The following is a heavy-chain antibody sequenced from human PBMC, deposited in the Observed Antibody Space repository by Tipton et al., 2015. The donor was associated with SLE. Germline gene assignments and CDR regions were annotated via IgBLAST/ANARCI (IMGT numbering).Heavy chain of an antibody. V-gene: IGHV4-39*07. CDR2: VHYSGTT. CDR1: GGSISSTGYC. Sequence: TLSLTCTVSGGSISSTGYCWGWMRQPPGKGLEWVGSVHYSGTTYYNPSLRSRVTISVDTSKNHFSLRLSSVTAADTAVYYCAGPYGDYGFFKFWGQGTLVTVSS. D-gene: IGHD4-17*01. CDR3: AGPYGDYGFFKF. J-gene: IGHJ1*01.